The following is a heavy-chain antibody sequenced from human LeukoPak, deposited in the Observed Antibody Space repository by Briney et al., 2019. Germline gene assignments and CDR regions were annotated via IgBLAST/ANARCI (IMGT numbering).Heavy chain of an antibody. CDR1: GGSISTSSYY. CDR3: ARGQGATVPEVGKNWFDP. Sequence: PSETLSLTCTVSGGSISTSSYYWGWVRQPPGKGLEWIGNIFYSGSTYYSPSLKSRVTISLDTSRNQFSLKLNSVTAADTAVYYCARGQGATVPEVGKNWFDPWGQGTRVIVSS. V-gene: IGHV4-39*07. CDR2: IFYSGST. J-gene: IGHJ5*02. D-gene: IGHD1-26*01.